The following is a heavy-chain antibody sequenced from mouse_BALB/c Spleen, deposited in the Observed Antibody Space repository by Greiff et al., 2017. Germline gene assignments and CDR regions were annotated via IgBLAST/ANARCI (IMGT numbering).Heavy chain of an antibody. V-gene: IGHV5-6-5*01. CDR3: ARGGNYRYDYAMDY. J-gene: IGHJ4*01. D-gene: IGHD2-14*01. CDR2: ISSGGST. CDR1: GFTFSSYA. Sequence: EVQLVESGGGLVKPGGSLKLSCAASGFTFSSYAMSWVRQTPEKRLEWVASISSGGSTYYPDSVKGRFTISRDNARNILYLQMSSLRSEDTAMYYCARGGNYRYDYAMDYWGQGTSVTVSS.